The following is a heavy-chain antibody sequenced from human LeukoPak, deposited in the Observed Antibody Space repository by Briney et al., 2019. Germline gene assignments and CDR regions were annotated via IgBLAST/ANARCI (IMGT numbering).Heavy chain of an antibody. J-gene: IGHJ3*02. V-gene: IGHV3-64*01. CDR2: ISSNGGST. D-gene: IGHD3-3*01. Sequence: PGGSLRLSCAASGFTFSSYAMHWVRQAPGKGLEYVSAISSNGGSTYYANSVKGRFTISRDNSKNTLYLQMGSLRAEDTAVYYCANGRPTYYDFWSGYYTGPHAFDIWGQGTMVTVSS. CDR3: ANGRPTYYDFWSGYYTGPHAFDI. CDR1: GFTFSSYA.